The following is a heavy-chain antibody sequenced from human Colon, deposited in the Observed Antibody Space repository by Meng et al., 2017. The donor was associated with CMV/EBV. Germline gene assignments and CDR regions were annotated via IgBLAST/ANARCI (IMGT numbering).Heavy chain of an antibody. J-gene: IGHJ4*02. CDR2: IYNSGST. Sequence: QLPLEESGPGLVKPSETLSLTCRVSGCSFTTNSFFWAWIRQPPGKGLEYIGSIYNSGSTYYNASLKSRVTMSVDTSKNQFSLKLSSVTAADTAKYYCARGVLNFFDYWGQGTLVTVSS. D-gene: IGHD3-10*01. CDR3: ARGVLNFFDY. CDR1: GCSFTTNSFF. V-gene: IGHV4-39*07.